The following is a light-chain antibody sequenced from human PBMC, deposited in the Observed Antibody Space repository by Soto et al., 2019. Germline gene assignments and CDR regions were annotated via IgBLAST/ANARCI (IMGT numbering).Light chain of an antibody. CDR1: QSVSSY. CDR3: QQLSNWPPLFA. J-gene: IGKJ3*01. CDR2: DAS. Sequence: EIVLTQSPATLSLSPGERATLSCRASQSVSSYLAWYQQKPGQAPRLLIYDASNRATGIPARFSGSGSGTDFTLTVSSLEPVDFAVYYCQQLSNWPPLFAFGPGTKVDIK. V-gene: IGKV3-11*01.